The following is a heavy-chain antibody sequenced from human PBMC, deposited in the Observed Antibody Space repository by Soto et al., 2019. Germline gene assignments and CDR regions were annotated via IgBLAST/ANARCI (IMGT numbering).Heavy chain of an antibody. CDR2: IYWDDDK. Sequence: QITLKESGPTLVKPTQTLTLTCTFSGFSLSTSGVGVGWIRQPPGKALEWLALIYWDDDKRYSPSLKSRPNITKDTSKNQVVLTMTNMDPVDTATYYCAHSLYDYVWGTNWFDPWGQGTLVTVSS. D-gene: IGHD3-16*01. V-gene: IGHV2-5*02. CDR3: AHSLYDYVWGTNWFDP. J-gene: IGHJ5*02. CDR1: GFSLSTSGVG.